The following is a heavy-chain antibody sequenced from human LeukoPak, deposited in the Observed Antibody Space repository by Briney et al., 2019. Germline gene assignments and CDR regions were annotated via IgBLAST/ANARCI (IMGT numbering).Heavy chain of an antibody. J-gene: IGHJ4*02. CDR1: GYTFTGYY. CDR2: LNPNSGGT. Sequence: ASVKVSCKASGYTFTGYYMHWVRQAPGQGLEWMGWLNPNSGGTNYAQKFQGRVTMTRDTSISTAYMELSRLTSDDTAVYYCARASITIFGVVSPLDYWGQATLVTVSS. CDR3: ARASITIFGVVSPLDY. V-gene: IGHV1-2*02. D-gene: IGHD3-3*01.